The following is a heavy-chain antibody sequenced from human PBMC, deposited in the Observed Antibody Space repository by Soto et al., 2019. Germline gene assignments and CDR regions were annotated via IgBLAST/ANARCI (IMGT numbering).Heavy chain of an antibody. CDR3: ARVHRIVGATSEYFDY. Sequence: ASVKVSCETSGFTFSTSAVQWVRQARGQRLEWMGWIVAGNSKTKYSQKLQGRVTITRDTSASTAHMELSSLRSEDTAVYYCARVHRIVGATSEYFDYWGQGALVTVSS. J-gene: IGHJ4*02. D-gene: IGHD1-26*01. CDR2: IVAGNSKT. V-gene: IGHV1-3*01. CDR1: GFTFSTSA.